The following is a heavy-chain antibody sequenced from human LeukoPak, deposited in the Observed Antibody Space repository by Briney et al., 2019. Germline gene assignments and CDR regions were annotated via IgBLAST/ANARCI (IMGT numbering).Heavy chain of an antibody. CDR2: IYYSGST. V-gene: IGHV4-59*01. CDR1: GGSISSYY. Sequence: SETLSLTCTVSGGSISSYYWSWIRQPPGKGLEWIGYIYYSGSTNYNPSLKSRVTISVDTSKNQFSLKLSSVTAADTAVYYCARVYCGGDCPIDYWGQGTLVTVSS. J-gene: IGHJ4*02. D-gene: IGHD2-21*02. CDR3: ARVYCGGDCPIDY.